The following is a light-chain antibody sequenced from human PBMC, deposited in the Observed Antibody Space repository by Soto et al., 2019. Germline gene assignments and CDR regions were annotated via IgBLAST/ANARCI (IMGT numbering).Light chain of an antibody. CDR1: QSVSTN. CDR2: SSS. J-gene: IGKJ3*01. CDR3: QQYDNWPPRT. V-gene: IGKV3-15*01. Sequence: EIVMTQSPATLSVSPGERATLSCRASQSVSTNLAWYQQKSGQAPRLLIYSSSTRATGIPARLSGSGSGTEFTLTISSLQSEDFALYYCQQYDNWPPRTFGPGTKVDVK.